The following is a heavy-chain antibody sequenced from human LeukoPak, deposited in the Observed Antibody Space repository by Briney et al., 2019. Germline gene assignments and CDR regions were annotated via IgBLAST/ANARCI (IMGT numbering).Heavy chain of an antibody. V-gene: IGHV3-23*01. CDR1: GFTFSSYG. J-gene: IGHJ4*02. D-gene: IGHD1-26*01. CDR3: ANGVFSGSYSYDY. Sequence: TGGSLRLSCAASGFTFSSYGMSWVRQAPGKGLEWVSSISGSDGSTYYTDSVKGRFTISRDNSKNTLYLQMNSLRAEDTAVYYCANGVFSGSYSYDYWGQGTLVTVSS. CDR2: ISGSDGST.